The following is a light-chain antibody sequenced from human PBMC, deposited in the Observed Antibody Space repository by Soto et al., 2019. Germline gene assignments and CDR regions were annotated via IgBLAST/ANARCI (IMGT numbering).Light chain of an antibody. CDR1: QSISSW. Sequence: DIQMTQSPSTLSASVGDRVTITCRASQSISSWLAWYQQKPGKAPKVVIYDASNLESEVPSRFTGSGSGTHFTLTISSLQPDDFAIYYCQHYNRYEGTFGQGTKVDIK. CDR3: QHYNRYEGT. V-gene: IGKV1-5*01. CDR2: DAS. J-gene: IGKJ1*01.